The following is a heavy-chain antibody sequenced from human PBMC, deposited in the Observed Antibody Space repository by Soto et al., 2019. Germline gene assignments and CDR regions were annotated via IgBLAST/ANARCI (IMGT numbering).Heavy chain of an antibody. CDR2: VDHSGST. Sequence: PSETRSRTCVVSGYVITSGYYWGFIRQPPGKGLEWIGTVDHSGSTYHDPSLQGRVTISIDTSKNQFSLKLTSVTAADTALYYCARYFHTYSGPPIWGQGTLVTVSS. J-gene: IGHJ4*02. V-gene: IGHV4-38-2*01. CDR3: ARYFHTYSGPPI. CDR1: GYVITSGYY. D-gene: IGHD5-12*01.